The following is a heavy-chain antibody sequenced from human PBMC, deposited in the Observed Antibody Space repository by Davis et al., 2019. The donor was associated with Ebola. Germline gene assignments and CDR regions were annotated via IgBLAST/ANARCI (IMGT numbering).Heavy chain of an antibody. CDR3: ARTRVPAADDAFDI. D-gene: IGHD2-2*01. Sequence: GSLRLSCTVSGGSISSSSYYWGWIRQPPGKGLEWIGSIYYSGSTYYNPSLKSRVAISVDTSKNQFSLKLSSVTAADTAVYYCARTRVPAADDAFDIWGQGTTVTVSS. V-gene: IGHV4-39*01. J-gene: IGHJ3*02. CDR2: IYYSGST. CDR1: GGSISSSSYY.